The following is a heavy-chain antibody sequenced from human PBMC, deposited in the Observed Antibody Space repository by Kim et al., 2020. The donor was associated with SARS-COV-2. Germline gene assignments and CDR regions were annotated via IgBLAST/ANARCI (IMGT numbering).Heavy chain of an antibody. CDR2: ISSSTSYI. V-gene: IGHV3-21*01. CDR3: ARDGNMDYYGSGSPYYYYGMDV. Sequence: GGSLRLSCVASGFTFSTYSMNWVRQAPGKGLEWVSSISSSTSYIYYADSLKGRFTISRDHAKNSLYLQMNSLRAEDTAVYYCARDGNMDYYGSGSPYYYYGMDVWGQGTTVTVSS. J-gene: IGHJ6*02. CDR1: GFTFSTYS. D-gene: IGHD3-10*01.